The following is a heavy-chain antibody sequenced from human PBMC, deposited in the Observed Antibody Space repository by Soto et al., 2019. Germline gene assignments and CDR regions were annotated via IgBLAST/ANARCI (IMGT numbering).Heavy chain of an antibody. CDR2: TRNKAKSYTT. Sequence: PGGSLRLSCAASGFTFSDHYMDWVRQAPGEGLEWVARTRNKAKSYTTEYAASVNGRFTISRDDSENSMYLQMNSLKTEDTAVYYCVRGSGSSETYYYYGLDVWGQGTTVTVSS. J-gene: IGHJ6*02. CDR1: GFTFSDHY. CDR3: VRGSGSSETYYYYGLDV. V-gene: IGHV3-72*01. D-gene: IGHD1-26*01.